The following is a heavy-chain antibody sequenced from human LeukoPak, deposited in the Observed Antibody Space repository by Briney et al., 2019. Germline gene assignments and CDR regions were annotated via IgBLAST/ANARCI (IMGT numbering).Heavy chain of an antibody. CDR2: IIPIFGTA. J-gene: IGHJ6*03. Sequence: ASVKVSCKASGGTFSSYAISWVRQAPGQGLEWMGGIIPIFGTANYAQKFQGRVTITADEPTSTAYLELSSLRSEDTAVYYCARVDSLYYYYMDVWGKGTTVTVSS. CDR1: GGTFSSYA. D-gene: IGHD2-2*03. V-gene: IGHV1-69*13. CDR3: ARVDSLYYYYMDV.